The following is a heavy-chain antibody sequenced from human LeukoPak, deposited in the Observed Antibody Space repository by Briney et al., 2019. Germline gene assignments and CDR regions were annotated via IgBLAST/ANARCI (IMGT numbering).Heavy chain of an antibody. J-gene: IGHJ5*02. CDR1: GGSISSSSYY. V-gene: IGHV4-39*01. CDR3: ARLYYYGSGSYTAFDP. Sequence: NPSETLSLTCTVSGGSISSSSYYWGWIRQPPGKGLEWIGSIYYSGSTYYNPSLKSRVTISVDTSKNQFSLKLSSVTAADTAVYYCARLYYYGSGSYTAFDPWGQGALVTVSS. CDR2: IYYSGST. D-gene: IGHD3-10*01.